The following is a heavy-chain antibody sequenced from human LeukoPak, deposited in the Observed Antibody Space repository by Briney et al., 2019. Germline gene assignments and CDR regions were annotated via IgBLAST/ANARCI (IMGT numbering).Heavy chain of an antibody. CDR1: GGSFSGYY. D-gene: IGHD6-19*01. J-gene: IGHJ4*02. CDR3: ASGPGSGWYSG. Sequence: SETLSLTCAVYGGSFSGYYWSWIRQPPGKGLEWIGEINHSGSTNYNPSLKSRVTISVDTSKNQFSLKLSSVTAADTAVYYCASGPGSGWYSGWGQGTLVTVSS. CDR2: INHSGST. V-gene: IGHV4-34*01.